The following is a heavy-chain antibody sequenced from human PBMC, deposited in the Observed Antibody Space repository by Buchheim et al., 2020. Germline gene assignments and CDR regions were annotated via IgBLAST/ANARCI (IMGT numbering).Heavy chain of an antibody. D-gene: IGHD3-3*01. CDR1: GFTFSSYG. CDR3: EKNQEVKIFGGGVRFDY. J-gene: IGHJ4*02. CDR2: IPYDGSNK. Sequence: QVQLVESGGGVVQPGRSLRLSCAASGFTFSSYGMHWVRQAPGKGLEWVAVIPYDGSNKYYADSVKGRFTISRDNSKNTLYLQINSLRAEDTAVYYCEKNQEVKIFGGGVRFDYWGQGTL. V-gene: IGHV3-30*18.